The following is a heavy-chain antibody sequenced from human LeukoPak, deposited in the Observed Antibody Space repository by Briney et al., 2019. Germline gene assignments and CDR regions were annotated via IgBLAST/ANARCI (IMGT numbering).Heavy chain of an antibody. CDR2: IIPILGIA. CDR3: ARRRSSGSYPYYFDY. CDR1: GGTFSSYT. Sequence: SVKVSCKASGGTFSSYTISWVRQAPGQGLEWMGRIIPILGIAIYAQKFQGRVTITADKSTSTAYMELSSLRSEDTAVYYCARRRSSGSYPYYFDYWGQGTLVTVSS. D-gene: IGHD3-10*01. J-gene: IGHJ4*02. V-gene: IGHV1-69*02.